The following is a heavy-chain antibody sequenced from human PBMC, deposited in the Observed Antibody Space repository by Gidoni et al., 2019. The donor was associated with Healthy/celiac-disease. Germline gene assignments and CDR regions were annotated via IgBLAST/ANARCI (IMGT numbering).Heavy chain of an antibody. CDR2: IYYSGST. CDR1: GGSLSSGDYY. D-gene: IGHD2-2*01. J-gene: IGHJ6*03. CDR3: ASAGYCSSTSCYREERGSYYYMDV. Sequence: QVQLQESGPGLVKPSQTLSLTCTVSGGSLSSGDYYWSWIRKPPGKGLEWIGYIYYSGSTYYNPSLKSRVTISVDTSKNQFSLKLSSVTAADTAVYYCASAGYCSSTSCYREERGSYYYMDVWGKGTTVTVSS. V-gene: IGHV4-30-4*01.